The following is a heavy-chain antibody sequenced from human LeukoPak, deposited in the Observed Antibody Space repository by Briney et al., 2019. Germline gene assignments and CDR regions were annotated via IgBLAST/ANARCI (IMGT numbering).Heavy chain of an antibody. CDR2: MYTSGST. V-gene: IGHV4-61*09. CDR1: GGSISSGSYY. J-gene: IGHJ3*02. D-gene: IGHD3-10*01. Sequence: SETLSLTCNVSGGSISSGSYYWSWIRLPAGKGLEWIGHMYTSGSTNYSPSFKSRVTISVDTSKNQVSLNLRSVTAADTAVYYCARQTVWIGEHDVEAFDIWGQGTMVIVSS. CDR3: ARQTVWIGEHDVEAFDI.